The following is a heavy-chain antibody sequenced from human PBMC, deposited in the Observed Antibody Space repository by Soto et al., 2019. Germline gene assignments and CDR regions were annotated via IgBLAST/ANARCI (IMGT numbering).Heavy chain of an antibody. J-gene: IGHJ6*03. CDR3: TRSAYMDV. V-gene: IGHV3-48*01. CDR2: ISSGSSTI. D-gene: IGHD2-2*01. Sequence: EVQLVESGGGLVQPGGSLRLSCAASGFTFSSYSMNWVRQAPGKGLEWVSYISSGSSTIYYADSVKGRFTTSRDNAKNSLYLQMDSLRAEDTAVYYATRSAYMDVWGTGTTVTVSS. CDR1: GFTFSSYS.